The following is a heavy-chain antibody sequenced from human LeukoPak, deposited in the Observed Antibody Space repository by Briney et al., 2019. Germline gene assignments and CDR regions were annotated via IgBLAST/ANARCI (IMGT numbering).Heavy chain of an antibody. Sequence: GASVKVSCKASGYTFNTYGITWVRQAPGQGLEWMGWISAYSGNTNYAQKFQGRVTMTTDTSTNTAYMELRSLRSADTAVYYCARTNTGYETGLYYYYMDVWGKGTTVTISS. CDR1: GYTFNTYG. D-gene: IGHD5-12*01. CDR2: ISAYSGNT. CDR3: ARTNTGYETGLYYYYMDV. J-gene: IGHJ6*03. V-gene: IGHV1-18*01.